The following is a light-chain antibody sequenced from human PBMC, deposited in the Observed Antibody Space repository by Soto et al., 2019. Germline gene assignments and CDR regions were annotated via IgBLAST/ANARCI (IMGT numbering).Light chain of an antibody. Sequence: DIQMTQSPSTLSASVGDRVTITCRASQSISSWLAWYQQKPGKAPKLLIFGASSLESGVPSRFSGSGSGTEFTLTINSMQTDDFANYYCQQYNSYLWTFGQGTKVDIK. CDR1: QSISSW. CDR2: GAS. CDR3: QQYNSYLWT. V-gene: IGKV1-5*01. J-gene: IGKJ1*01.